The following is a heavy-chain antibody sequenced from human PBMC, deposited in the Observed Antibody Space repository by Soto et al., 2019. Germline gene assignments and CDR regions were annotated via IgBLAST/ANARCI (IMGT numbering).Heavy chain of an antibody. D-gene: IGHD4-17*01. CDR1: GGTFSSYA. V-gene: IGHV1-69*13. Sequence: ASVKVSCKASGGTFSSYAISWVRQAPGQGLEWMGGIIPIFGTANYTQKFQGRVTITADESTSTAYMELSSLRSEDTAVYYCARATGGDYENWFDPWGQGTLVTVSS. CDR2: IIPIFGTA. J-gene: IGHJ5*02. CDR3: ARATGGDYENWFDP.